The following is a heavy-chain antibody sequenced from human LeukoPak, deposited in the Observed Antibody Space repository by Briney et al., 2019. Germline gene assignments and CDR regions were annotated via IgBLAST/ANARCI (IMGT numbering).Heavy chain of an antibody. CDR3: ARRVQGYYDSSGYRYWYFDL. D-gene: IGHD3-22*01. V-gene: IGHV4-39*07. Sequence: SETLSLTCTVSGGSISSSSYHWGWIRQPPGKGLEWIGSIYYSGSTYYNPSLKSRVTISVDTSKNQFSLKLSSVTAADTAVYYCARRVQGYYDSSGYRYWYFDLWGRGTLVTVSS. J-gene: IGHJ2*01. CDR2: IYYSGST. CDR1: GGSISSSSYH.